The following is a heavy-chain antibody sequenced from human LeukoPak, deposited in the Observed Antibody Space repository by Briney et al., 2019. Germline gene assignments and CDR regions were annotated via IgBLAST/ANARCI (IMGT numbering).Heavy chain of an antibody. CDR1: GFTFDDYA. V-gene: IGHV3-9*01. Sequence: PGGSLRLSCTVSGFTFDDYAMHWVRHTPGKGLEWVAGITWNRDNIGYGDSVKGRFTISRDNAKNSLSLQMNSLSAEDTAFYYCARFDSARQALDYWGQGTLVTVSS. CDR2: ITWNRDNI. J-gene: IGHJ4*02. D-gene: IGHD3-3*01. CDR3: ARFDSARQALDY.